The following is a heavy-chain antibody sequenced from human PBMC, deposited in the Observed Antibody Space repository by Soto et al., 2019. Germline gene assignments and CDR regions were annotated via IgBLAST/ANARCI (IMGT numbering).Heavy chain of an antibody. CDR2: IYYSGST. J-gene: IGHJ4*02. D-gene: IGHD6-6*01. V-gene: IGHV4-59*01. Sequence: AETLSLTCTVSGGSISSYYWSWIRQPPGKGLEWIGYIYYSGSTNYNPSLKSRVTISVDTSKNQFSLKLSSVTAADTAVYYCARGRRYFDYWGQGTLVTVSS. CDR3: ARGRRYFDY. CDR1: GGSISSYY.